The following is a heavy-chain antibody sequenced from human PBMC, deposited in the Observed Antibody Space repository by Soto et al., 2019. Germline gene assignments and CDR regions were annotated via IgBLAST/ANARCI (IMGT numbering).Heavy chain of an antibody. CDR1: GFTFSSYS. CDR2: ISNSSSYI. CDR3: ARDRTSDSSGYYYGGGYYYYGMDV. D-gene: IGHD3-22*01. Sequence: PGGSLRLSCAASGFTFSSYSMNWVRQAPGKGLEWESSISNSSSYIYYADSVKGRFTISRDNAKNSLYLQMNSLRAEDTAVYYCARDRTSDSSGYYYGGGYYYYGMDVWGQGTTVTVSS. J-gene: IGHJ6*02. V-gene: IGHV3-21*01.